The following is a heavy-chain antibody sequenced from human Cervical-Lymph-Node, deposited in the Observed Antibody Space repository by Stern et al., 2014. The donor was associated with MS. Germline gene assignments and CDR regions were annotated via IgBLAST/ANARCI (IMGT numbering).Heavy chain of an antibody. CDR3: ANAAALSCRSPICYKAFEY. Sequence: VQLVESGGGVAQPGRSLRLSCAASGFTFSLSGMHWVRQAPGKGLDWVAVISYDGSDKYSVVSVKGRFTISRDNSKTTVYLQMNSLRAEDTAVYYCANAAALSCRSPICYKAFEYWGQGILVTVSS. CDR1: GFTFSLSG. J-gene: IGHJ4*02. V-gene: IGHV3-30*18. D-gene: IGHD2-2*02. CDR2: ISYDGSDK.